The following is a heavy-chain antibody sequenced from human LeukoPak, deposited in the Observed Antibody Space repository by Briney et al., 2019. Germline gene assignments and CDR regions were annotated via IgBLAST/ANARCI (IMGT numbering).Heavy chain of an antibody. CDR1: GFTFSSYG. J-gene: IGHJ6*02. CDR2: IWYDGSNK. Sequence: GGSLRLSCAASGFTFSSYGMHWVRQAPGKGLEWVAVIWYDGSNKYYADSVKGRFTISRDNSKNTLYLQMNSLRAEDTAVYYCARDRVVVAARHYYYYYGMDVWAKGPRSPSP. V-gene: IGHV3-33*01. D-gene: IGHD2-15*01. CDR3: ARDRVVVAARHYYYYYGMDV.